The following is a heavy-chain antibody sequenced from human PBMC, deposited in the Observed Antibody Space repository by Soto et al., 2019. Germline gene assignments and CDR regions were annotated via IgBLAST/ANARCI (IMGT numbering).Heavy chain of an antibody. V-gene: IGHV3-21*01. Sequence: EVQLVESGGGLVKPGGSLRLSSAASGFTFSRYIMNWVRQAPGKGLEWVSAISATGTYIYYADSVRGRFTISRDSAGNSLYLQMNSLRAEDTAVYYCARDGYNGYGYYFDYWGQGTLVTVSS. D-gene: IGHD5-12*01. CDR1: GFTFSRYI. J-gene: IGHJ4*02. CDR2: ISATGTYI. CDR3: ARDGYNGYGYYFDY.